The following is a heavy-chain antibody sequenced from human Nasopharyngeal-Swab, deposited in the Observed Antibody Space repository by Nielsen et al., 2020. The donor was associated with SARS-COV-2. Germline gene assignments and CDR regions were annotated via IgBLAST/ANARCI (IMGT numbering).Heavy chain of an antibody. V-gene: IGHV1-18*01. Sequence: ASVKVSCKASGYTFTSYGISWVRQAPGQGLEWMGWISAYNGNTNYTQKLQGRVTMTTDTSTSTAYMELRSLRSDDTAVYYCARSEVLIAVAGTYYFDYWGQGTLVTVSS. CDR1: GYTFTSYG. J-gene: IGHJ4*02. D-gene: IGHD6-19*01. CDR3: ARSEVLIAVAGTYYFDY. CDR2: ISAYNGNT.